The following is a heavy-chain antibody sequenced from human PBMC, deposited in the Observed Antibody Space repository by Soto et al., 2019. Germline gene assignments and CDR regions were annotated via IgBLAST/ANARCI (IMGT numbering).Heavy chain of an antibody. CDR1: GYTFTGYY. CDR3: ARSSINYYDSSGYPGDWFDP. D-gene: IGHD3-22*01. Sequence: ASVKVSCKASGYTFTGYYMHWVRQAPGQGLEWMGWINPTRGGTNYAQKFQVRVTMTRDTSISTAYIELSRLRSDDTAVYYCARSSINYYDSSGYPGDWFDPWGQGTLVTVSS. CDR2: INPTRGGT. V-gene: IGHV1-2*02. J-gene: IGHJ5*02.